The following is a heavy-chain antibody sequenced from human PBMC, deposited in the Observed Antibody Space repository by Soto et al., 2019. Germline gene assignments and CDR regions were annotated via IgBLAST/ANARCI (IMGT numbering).Heavy chain of an antibody. Sequence: PGGSLRLSCAASGFTFSRYAMHWVRQAPGKGLEWVALISYDGSNKYYADSVKGRFTISRDNSKNTLYVQMNSLRTEDTAVYYCARDQGFGELPPYWGQGTLVTVSS. V-gene: IGHV3-30-3*01. D-gene: IGHD3-10*01. CDR3: ARDQGFGELPPY. CDR1: GFTFSRYA. J-gene: IGHJ4*02. CDR2: ISYDGSNK.